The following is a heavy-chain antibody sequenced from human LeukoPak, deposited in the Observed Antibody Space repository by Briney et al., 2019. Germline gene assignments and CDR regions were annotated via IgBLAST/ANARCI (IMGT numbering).Heavy chain of an antibody. CDR3: AKDGKKYGSTWDFDY. V-gene: IGHV3-23*01. J-gene: IGHJ4*02. CDR2: ISASGGTT. D-gene: IGHD6-13*01. Sequence: PGGSLRLSCAASGFTFDDYGMSWVRQAPGKGLEWVSHISASGGTTYYADSVKGRFTISRVNSKNTLYLQMNSLRPEDTAVYFCAKDGKKYGSTWDFDYWGQGILVTVSS. CDR1: GFTFDDYG.